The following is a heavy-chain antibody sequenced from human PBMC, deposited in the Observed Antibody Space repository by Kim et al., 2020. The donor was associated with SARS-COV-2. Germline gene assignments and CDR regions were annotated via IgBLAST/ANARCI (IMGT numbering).Heavy chain of an antibody. D-gene: IGHD6-19*01. Sequence: NYNPSLKSRVTRSVDTSKNQFSLKLSSVTAADTAVYYCARSGYSSGWFDYWGQGTLVTVSS. V-gene: IGHV4-34*01. CDR3: ARSGYSSGWFDY. J-gene: IGHJ4*02.